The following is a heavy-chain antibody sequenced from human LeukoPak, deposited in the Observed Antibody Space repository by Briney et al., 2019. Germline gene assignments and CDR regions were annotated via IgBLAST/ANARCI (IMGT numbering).Heavy chain of an antibody. J-gene: IGHJ3*02. Sequence: ASVKVSCKATGYTFTGYYMHWVRQDPGQGLEWMGWINPNSGGANYAQKFQGRVTMTRDTSISTAYMELTSLRSDDTAVYYCADTDSSGLGGAFDIWGQGTMVTVSS. CDR1: GYTFTGYY. V-gene: IGHV1-2*02. D-gene: IGHD3-22*01. CDR2: INPNSGGA. CDR3: ADTDSSGLGGAFDI.